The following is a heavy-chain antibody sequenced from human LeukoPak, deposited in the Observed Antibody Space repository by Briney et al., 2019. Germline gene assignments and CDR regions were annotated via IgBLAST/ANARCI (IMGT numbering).Heavy chain of an antibody. CDR2: IYHSGST. J-gene: IGHJ4*02. Sequence: PSETLSLTCTVSGGSISTYYWNWIRQPPGKGLEWIGYIYHSGSTNYNPSLQSRVTISVDTSKNQFSLNLNSVTAADTAVYYCASDVAREFDYWGQGTLVTVSS. V-gene: IGHV4-59*01. D-gene: IGHD5-24*01. CDR3: ASDVAREFDY. CDR1: GGSISTYY.